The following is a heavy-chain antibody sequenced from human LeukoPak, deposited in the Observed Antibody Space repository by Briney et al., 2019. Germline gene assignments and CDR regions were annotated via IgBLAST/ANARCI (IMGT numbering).Heavy chain of an antibody. D-gene: IGHD2-2*01. Sequence: GGSLRLSCAASGFTFSGYWMRWVRQAPGKGLVWVSRINNDGSSTNYADSVKGRFTISRDNAKNTLYLQMNSLRAEDTAVYYCARDCSSTSCYRSGLDPWGQGTLVTVSS. V-gene: IGHV3-74*01. J-gene: IGHJ5*02. CDR2: INNDGSST. CDR1: GFTFSGYW. CDR3: ARDCSSTSCYRSGLDP.